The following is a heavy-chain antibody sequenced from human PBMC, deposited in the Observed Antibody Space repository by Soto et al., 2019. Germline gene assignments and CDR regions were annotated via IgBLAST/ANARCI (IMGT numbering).Heavy chain of an antibody. J-gene: IGHJ6*02. CDR3: ARVTDSSGYYSYYYGMDV. V-gene: IGHV4-59*12. Sequence: SXTLSLTCTVSGGSISSYYWSWIRQPPVNGLEWIGYIYYSGSTNYNPSLKSRVTISVDTSKNQFSLKLSSVTAADTAVYYCARVTDSSGYYSYYYGMDVWGQGTTVTVS. D-gene: IGHD3-22*01. CDR1: GGSISSYY. CDR2: IYYSGST.